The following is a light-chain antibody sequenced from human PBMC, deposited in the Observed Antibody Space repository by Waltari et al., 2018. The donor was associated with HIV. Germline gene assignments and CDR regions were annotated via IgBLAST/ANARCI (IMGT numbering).Light chain of an antibody. CDR3: QQYNGLSLT. V-gene: IGKV1-5*03. J-gene: IGKJ4*01. Sequence: DIQMTQSPSTLSASVGASVTITCRASQHINSWLAWYKQRPGNAPKLLIYKASTLEGGVPSRFSGSGSGTEFTLTITSLQPDDFASYYCQQYNGLSLTFGGGTRVEIK. CDR2: KAS. CDR1: QHINSW.